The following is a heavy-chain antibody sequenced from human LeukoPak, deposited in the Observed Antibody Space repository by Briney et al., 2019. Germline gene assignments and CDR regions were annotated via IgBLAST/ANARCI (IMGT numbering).Heavy chain of an antibody. CDR3: VGIPVFGVVLHQEPV. CDR2: FIPILGTA. CDR1: GGTFSDYA. J-gene: IGHJ6*04. Sequence: SVKVSCKASGGTFSDYALNWVRQAPGHGLEWMGVFIPILGTANSTQNFQGRVTITADISTNTAYMELSSLRSEDTAVYFCVGIPVFGVVLHQEPVWGKGTTVTISS. D-gene: IGHD3-3*01. V-gene: IGHV1-69*10.